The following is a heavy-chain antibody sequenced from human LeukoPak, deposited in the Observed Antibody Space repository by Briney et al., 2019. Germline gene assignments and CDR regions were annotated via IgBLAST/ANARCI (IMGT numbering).Heavy chain of an antibody. CDR3: ARDSGSIVVVPAALRAFDI. J-gene: IGHJ3*02. V-gene: IGHV3-21*01. CDR2: ISSSSSYI. Sequence: PGGSLRLSCAASGFTFSSYSMNWVRQAPGKGLEWVSSISSSSSYIYYADSVKGRFTISRDNAKNSLYLQMNSLRVEDTAVYYCARDSGSIVVVPAALRAFDIWGQGTMVTVSS. CDR1: GFTFSSYS. D-gene: IGHD2-2*01.